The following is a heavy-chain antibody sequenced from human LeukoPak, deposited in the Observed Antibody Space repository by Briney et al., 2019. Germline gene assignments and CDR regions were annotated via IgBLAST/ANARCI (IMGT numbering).Heavy chain of an antibody. D-gene: IGHD5-18*01. CDR2: INHSGST. Sequence: SETLSLTCAVYGGSFSVYYWSWIRQPPGKGLEWIGEINHSGSTNYNPSLKSRVTISVDTSKNQFSLKLSSVTAADTAVYYCARGLRPAMDRFDYWGQGTLVTVSS. CDR1: GGSFSVYY. V-gene: IGHV4-34*01. CDR3: ARGLRPAMDRFDY. J-gene: IGHJ4*02.